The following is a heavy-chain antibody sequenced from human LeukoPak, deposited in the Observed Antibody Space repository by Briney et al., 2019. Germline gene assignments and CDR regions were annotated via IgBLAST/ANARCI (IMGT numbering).Heavy chain of an antibody. D-gene: IGHD7-27*01. J-gene: IGHJ6*03. Sequence: GGSLRLSSAASGFTVSSNYMSWVRHAPGKGLEWVSVIYSGGSTYYADSVKGRFTISRDNSKNTLYLQMNSLRAEDTAVYYCARDLGYYYYYMDVWGKGTTVTVSS. CDR1: GFTVSSNY. CDR2: IYSGGST. V-gene: IGHV3-66*02. CDR3: ARDLGYYYYYMDV.